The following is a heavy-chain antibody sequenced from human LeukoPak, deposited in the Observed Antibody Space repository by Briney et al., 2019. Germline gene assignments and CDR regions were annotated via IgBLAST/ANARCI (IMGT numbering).Heavy chain of an antibody. Sequence: GASVKVSCKASGGTFSSYAISWVRQAPGQGLEWMGGIIPIFGTANYAQKFQGRVTITAYESTSTAYMELSSLRSEDTAVYYCARMVAAAGTYYYYYGMDVWGQGTTVTVSS. CDR2: IIPIFGTA. CDR3: ARMVAAAGTYYYYYGMDV. CDR1: GGTFSSYA. J-gene: IGHJ6*02. D-gene: IGHD6-13*01. V-gene: IGHV1-69*13.